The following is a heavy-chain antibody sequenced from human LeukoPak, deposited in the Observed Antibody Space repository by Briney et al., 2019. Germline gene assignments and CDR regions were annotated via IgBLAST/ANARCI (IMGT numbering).Heavy chain of an antibody. V-gene: IGHV3-23*01. J-gene: IGHJ4*02. CDR1: GFTFSSYA. CDR3: AKESPNYSGYESYFDY. D-gene: IGHD5-12*01. Sequence: GGSLRLSCAASGFTFSSYAMSWVRQAPGKGLEWVSAISGSGGSTYYADSVKGRFTISRDNSKNTLYLQMNSLRAEDTAVYYCAKESPNYSGYESYFDYWGQGTLVTVSS. CDR2: ISGSGGST.